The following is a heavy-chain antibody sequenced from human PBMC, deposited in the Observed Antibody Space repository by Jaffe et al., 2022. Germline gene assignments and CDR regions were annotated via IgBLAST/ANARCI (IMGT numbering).Heavy chain of an antibody. CDR2: ISAYNGNT. J-gene: IGHJ3*02. V-gene: IGHV1-18*01. CDR3: ARDWHIVVVVAALQDDAFDI. D-gene: IGHD2-15*01. Sequence: QVQLVQSGAEVKKPGASVKVSCKASGYTFTSYGISWVRQAPGQGLEWMGWISAYNGNTNYAQKLQGRVTMTTDTSTSTAYMELRSLRSDDTAVYYCARDWHIVVVVAALQDDAFDIWGQGTMVTVSS. CDR1: GYTFTSYG.